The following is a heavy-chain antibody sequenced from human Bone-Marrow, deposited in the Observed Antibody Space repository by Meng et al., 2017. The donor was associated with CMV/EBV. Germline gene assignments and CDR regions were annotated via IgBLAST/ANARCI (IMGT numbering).Heavy chain of an antibody. V-gene: IGHV3-9*01. J-gene: IGHJ6*02. CDR1: GFTFDDYA. Sequence: GGSLRLSCAASGFTFDDYAMHWVRQAPGKGLEWVSGIRWNSGSIGYADSVKGRFTISRDNAKNSLYLQMNSLKIEDTALYYCTRDLMDVWGQGTTVTVSS. CDR3: TRDLMDV. CDR2: IRWNSGSI.